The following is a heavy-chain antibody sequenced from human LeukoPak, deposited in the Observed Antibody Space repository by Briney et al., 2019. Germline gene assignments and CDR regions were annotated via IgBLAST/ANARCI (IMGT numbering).Heavy chain of an antibody. CDR1: GFTFTTFW. V-gene: IGHV3-53*01. J-gene: IGHJ4*02. CDR3: ARDDYGDYRFDY. CDR2: IYSGGST. D-gene: IGHD4-17*01. Sequence: PGGSLRLSCAASGFTFTTFWMTWVRQAPGKGLEWVSVIYSGGSTYYADSVEGRFTISRDNSKNTLYLQMNSLRAEDTAVYYCARDDYGDYRFDYWGQGTLVAVSS.